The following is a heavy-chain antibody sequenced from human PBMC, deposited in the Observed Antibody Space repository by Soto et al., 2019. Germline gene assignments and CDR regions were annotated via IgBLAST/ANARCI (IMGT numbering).Heavy chain of an antibody. V-gene: IGHV1-3*01. J-gene: IGHJ5*02. Sequence: ASVKVSCKASGYAFNNYFIHWVPQAPGQSLEYMGWFNAGNGNTKYSQKFQGRVTITGDTSASTAYMELSSLRSEDSALYYCARGVMVEPIPSWLGPWGQGTLVTVSS. CDR3: ARGVMVEPIPSWLGP. CDR1: GYAFNNYF. CDR2: FNAGNGNT. D-gene: IGHD2-2*01.